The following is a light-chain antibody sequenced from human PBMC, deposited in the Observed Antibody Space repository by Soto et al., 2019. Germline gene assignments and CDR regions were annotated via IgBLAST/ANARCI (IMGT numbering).Light chain of an antibody. V-gene: IGLV1-40*01. J-gene: IGLJ3*02. CDR3: QSYDSSLRGWV. CDR2: GST. Sequence: QSVLTQPPSVSGAPGQRVTISCTGSSSNVGTGYDVHWYQQLPGTAPKLLIFGSTLRPSGVPARFSGSKSGTSASLAITGLQAEDEADYYCQSYDSSLRGWVFGGGTKVTVL. CDR1: SSNVGTGYD.